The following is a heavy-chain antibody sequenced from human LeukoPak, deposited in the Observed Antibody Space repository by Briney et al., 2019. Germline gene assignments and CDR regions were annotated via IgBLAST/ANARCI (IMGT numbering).Heavy chain of an antibody. V-gene: IGHV4-59*11. CDR2: IYYSGST. D-gene: IGHD3-9*01. J-gene: IGHJ4*02. Sequence: PSETLSLTCTVSGGSISSHYWSWIRQPPGKGLEWIGYIYYSGSTNYNPSLKSRVTISVDTSKNQFSLKLSSVTAADTAVYYCARGQALYYDILTGYPLFDYWGQGTLVTVSS. CDR3: ARGQALYYDILTGYPLFDY. CDR1: GGSISSHY.